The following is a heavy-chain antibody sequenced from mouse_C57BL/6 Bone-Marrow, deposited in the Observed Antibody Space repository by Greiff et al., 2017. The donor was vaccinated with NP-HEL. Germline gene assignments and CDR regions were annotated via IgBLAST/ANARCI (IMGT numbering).Heavy chain of an antibody. J-gene: IGHJ3*01. CDR3: VRHQPTDSSGLAWFAY. CDR1: GFSFNTYA. D-gene: IGHD3-2*02. Sequence: DAGGGLVQPKGSLKLSCAASGFSFNTYAMNWVRQAPGKGLEWVARIRSKSNNYATYYADSVKDRFTISRDDSESMLYLQMNNLKTEDTAMYYCVRHQPTDSSGLAWFAYWGQGTLVTVSA. CDR2: IRSKSNNYAT. V-gene: IGHV10-1*01.